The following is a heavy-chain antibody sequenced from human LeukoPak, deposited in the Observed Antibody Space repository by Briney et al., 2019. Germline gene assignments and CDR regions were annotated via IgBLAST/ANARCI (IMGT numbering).Heavy chain of an antibody. CDR3: ARDTLGGSGWYSHVEYFQH. D-gene: IGHD6-19*01. Sequence: ASVKVSCKASGYTFTSYGISWVRQAPGQGLEWMGWISAYNGNTNYAQKFQGRVTITADKSTSTAYMELSSLRSEDTAVYYCARDTLGGSGWYSHVEYFQHWGQGTLVTVSS. V-gene: IGHV1-18*01. CDR1: GYTFTSYG. J-gene: IGHJ1*01. CDR2: ISAYNGNT.